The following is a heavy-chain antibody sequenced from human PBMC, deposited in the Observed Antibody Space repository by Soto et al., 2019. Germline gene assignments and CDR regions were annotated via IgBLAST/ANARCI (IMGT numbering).Heavy chain of an antibody. J-gene: IGHJ4*02. CDR3: VAARVGGRVEADN. CDR1: GLSFSTGEVG. CDR2: IYWDDDK. V-gene: IGHV2-5*02. Sequence: SGPTLVNPTQTLTLTCTFSGLSFSTGEVGVGWIRQPPGKAPEWLAVIYWDDDKRFSPYLKSRLSITKDTSKNQVVLTMTNMDPVDTATYYCVAARVGGRVEADNWGQGTLVTVSS. D-gene: IGHD6-25*01.